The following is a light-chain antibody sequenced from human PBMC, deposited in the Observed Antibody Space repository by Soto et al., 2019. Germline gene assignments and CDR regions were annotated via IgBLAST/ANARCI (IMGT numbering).Light chain of an antibody. CDR3: QQYNNWPWT. CDR1: QSVSRR. J-gene: IGKJ1*01. CDR2: AAS. Sequence: EVVLTQSPGTLSLSPVGRATLSCRASQSVSRRLAWYQQRPGQSPRLLIYAASTRATGVPDRFSGSGSGTEFTLTISSLQSEVFAVYYCQQYNNWPWTFGQGTKVDI. V-gene: IGKV3-15*01.